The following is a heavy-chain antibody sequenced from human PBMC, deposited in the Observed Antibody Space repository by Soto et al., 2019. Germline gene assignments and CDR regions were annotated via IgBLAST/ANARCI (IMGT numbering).Heavy chain of an antibody. J-gene: IGHJ4*02. CDR1: GGSISSYY. D-gene: IGHD3-16*01. Sequence: SETLSLTCTVSGGSISSYYWSWIRQPPGKGLEWIGYIYYSGSTNYNPSLKSRVTISVDTSKNQFSLKLSSVTAADTAVYYCARELGGEGEYYFDYWGQGTLVTVSS. CDR3: ARELGGEGEYYFDY. CDR2: IYYSGST. V-gene: IGHV4-59*01.